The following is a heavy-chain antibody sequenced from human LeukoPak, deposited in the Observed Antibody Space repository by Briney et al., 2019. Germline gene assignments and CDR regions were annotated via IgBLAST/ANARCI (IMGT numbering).Heavy chain of an antibody. CDR1: GFTFNSYG. V-gene: IGHV3-30*18. J-gene: IGHJ3*01. CDR2: ISYDGSRK. Sequence: GGSLRLSCAASGFTFNSYGMHWVRQAPGKGLEWVAIISYDGSRKYYGDSVKGRFTISRDNSKNTLYLQMNSLRAEDTAVYYCAKDSFSRDGVYDAFDVWGQGTMVTVSS. CDR3: AKDSFSRDGVYDAFDV. D-gene: IGHD2-8*01.